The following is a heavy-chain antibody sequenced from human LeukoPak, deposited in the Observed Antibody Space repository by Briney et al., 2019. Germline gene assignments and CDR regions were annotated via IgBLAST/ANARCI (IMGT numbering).Heavy chain of an antibody. J-gene: IGHJ4*02. CDR1: GYTFTSYA. CDR2: INTNTGNP. Sequence: ASVKVSCKASGYTFTSYAMNWVRQAPGQGLEWMGWINTNTGNPTYAQGFTGRFVFSLDTSVSTAYPQISSLKAEDTAVYYCARDVSYSSGWYSYYYDSSGYYVFDYWGQGTLVTVSS. CDR3: ARDVSYSSGWYSYYYDSSGYYVFDY. D-gene: IGHD3-22*01. V-gene: IGHV7-4-1*02.